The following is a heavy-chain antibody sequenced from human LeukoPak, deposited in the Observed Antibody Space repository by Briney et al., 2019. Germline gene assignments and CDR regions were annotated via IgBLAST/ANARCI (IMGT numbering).Heavy chain of an antibody. Sequence: SETLSLTCAVYGGSFSGYYWSWIRQLPGKGLEWIGEINHSGSTNYNPSLKSRVTISVDTSKNQFSLKLSSVTAADTAVYYCARGVFDWGQGTLVTVSS. J-gene: IGHJ4*02. V-gene: IGHV4-34*01. CDR3: ARGVFD. CDR2: INHSGST. CDR1: GGSFSGYY. D-gene: IGHD1-14*01.